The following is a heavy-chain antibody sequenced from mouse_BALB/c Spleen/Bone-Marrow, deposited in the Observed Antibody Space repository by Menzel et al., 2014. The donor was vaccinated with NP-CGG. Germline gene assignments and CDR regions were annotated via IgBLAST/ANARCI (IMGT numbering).Heavy chain of an antibody. V-gene: IGHV7-3*02. CDR2: IRNKAKGYTP. J-gene: IGHJ1*01. CDR1: GFTFTDYY. D-gene: IGHD2-4*01. Sequence: EVQGVESGGGLVQPGGSLRLSCATSGFTFTDYYMSWVRQPPGKALEWLGFIRNKAKGYTPEYSASVKGRFTISRDNSQSILYLQMNTLRAEDGATYYCARDINYDIYWYFDVWGAGTTVTVSS. CDR3: ARDINYDIYWYFDV.